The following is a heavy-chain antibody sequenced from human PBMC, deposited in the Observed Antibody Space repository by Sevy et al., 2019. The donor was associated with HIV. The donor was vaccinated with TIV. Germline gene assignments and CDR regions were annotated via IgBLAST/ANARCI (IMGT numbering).Heavy chain of an antibody. CDR2: IKQDGSEK. Sequence: GGSLRLSCAASGFTFSSYWMSWVRQAPGKGLEWVANIKQDGSEKYYVDSVKGRFTISRDNAKNSLYLQMNSRRAEDTAVYYCARDYGSGSYYGMDVWGQGTTVTVSS. CDR1: GFTFSSYW. J-gene: IGHJ6*02. D-gene: IGHD3-10*01. CDR3: ARDYGSGSYYGMDV. V-gene: IGHV3-7*03.